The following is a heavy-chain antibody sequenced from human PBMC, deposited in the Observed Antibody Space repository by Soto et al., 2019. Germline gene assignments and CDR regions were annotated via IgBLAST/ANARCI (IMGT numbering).Heavy chain of an antibody. CDR3: ARGGIQLDYYYYGMDV. Sequence: PSETLSLTCAVSGGSISSYYWSWIRQPPGKGLEWIGYIYYSGSTNYNPSLKSRVTISVDTSKNQFSLKLSSVTAADTAVYYCARGGIQLDYYYYGMDVWGQGTTVTVSS. CDR1: GGSISSYY. J-gene: IGHJ6*02. D-gene: IGHD5-18*01. V-gene: IGHV4-59*01. CDR2: IYYSGST.